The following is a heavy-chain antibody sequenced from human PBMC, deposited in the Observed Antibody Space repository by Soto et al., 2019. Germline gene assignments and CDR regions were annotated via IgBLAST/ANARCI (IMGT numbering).Heavy chain of an antibody. D-gene: IGHD1-26*01. J-gene: IGHJ4*02. Sequence: GGSLRLSCAASGFTFSTYWMHWVRQAPEKGLVWVSRINSDGSSTSYADSVKGRFTISRDNAKNTLYLQMNSLRAEDTAVYYCARKVYSGSFATVDYWGQGTLVTV. CDR2: INSDGSST. CDR3: ARKVYSGSFATVDY. V-gene: IGHV3-74*01. CDR1: GFTFSTYW.